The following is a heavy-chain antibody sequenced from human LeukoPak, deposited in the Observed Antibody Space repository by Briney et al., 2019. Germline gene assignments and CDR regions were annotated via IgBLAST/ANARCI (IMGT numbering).Heavy chain of an antibody. J-gene: IGHJ4*01. D-gene: IGHD2-21*02. CDR2: ISYDGSNK. V-gene: IGHV3-30*18. Sequence: GGSLRLSCAASGFTFSSYGMHWVRQAPGKGLEWVAVISYDGSNKYYADSVKGRFTISRDNSKNTLYLQMSGLRAEDTAVYYCAKEGTYCGGDCYGVVDYWGHGTPVTVSS. CDR3: AKEGTYCGGDCYGVVDY. CDR1: GFTFSSYG.